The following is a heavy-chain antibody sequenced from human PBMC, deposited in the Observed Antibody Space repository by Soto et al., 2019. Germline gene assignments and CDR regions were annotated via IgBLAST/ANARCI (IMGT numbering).Heavy chain of an antibody. D-gene: IGHD6-19*01. CDR1: GYTVSSYR. V-gene: IGHV1-18*01. CDR2: ISAYNGNT. CDR3: GRAPYNNGWYRFDL. J-gene: IGHJ4*02. Sequence: ASVKVSCKAAGYTVSSYRSGGLRQAPGQGLEWMGWISAYNGNTNYAQQLQGRVTMTTDPSTSTAYMELRSLRSDDTALYYCGRAPYNNGWYRFDLWGQGTLVTVSS.